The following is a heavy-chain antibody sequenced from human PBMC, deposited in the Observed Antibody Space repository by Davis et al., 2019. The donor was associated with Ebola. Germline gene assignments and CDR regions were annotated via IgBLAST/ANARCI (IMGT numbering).Heavy chain of an antibody. CDR2: IKSDGSTI. CDR1: GFTFDDYA. V-gene: IGHV3-74*01. Sequence: GESLKISCAASGFTFDDYAMHWARQAPGKGLVWVSRIKSDGSTISYADSVKGRFTISRDNAKNTLYLQMNSLRAEDTAVYYCARVVVAATIDYWGQGTLVTVSS. CDR3: ARVVVAATIDY. J-gene: IGHJ4*02. D-gene: IGHD2-15*01.